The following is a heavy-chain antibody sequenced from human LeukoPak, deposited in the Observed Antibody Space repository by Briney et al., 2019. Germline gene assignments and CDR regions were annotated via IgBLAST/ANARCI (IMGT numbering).Heavy chain of an antibody. D-gene: IGHD6-6*01. CDR3: ARDEYSSSSGWFDY. CDR2: ISYDGSNK. Sequence: GGPLRLSCAASGFTFSSYGMHWVRQAPGKGLEWVAVISYDGSNKYYADSVKGRFTISRDNSKNTLYLQMNSLRAEDTAVYYCARDEYSSSSGWFDYWGQGTLVTVSS. V-gene: IGHV3-30*19. CDR1: GFTFSSYG. J-gene: IGHJ4*02.